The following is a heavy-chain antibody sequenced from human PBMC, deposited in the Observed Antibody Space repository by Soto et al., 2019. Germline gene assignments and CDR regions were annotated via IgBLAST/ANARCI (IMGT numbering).Heavy chain of an antibody. Sequence: QVHLVQSGPEVEKPGASVKMSCKASGYTFSDYGISWVRQAPGEGLEWMGWISVFNGHTNYAQKVQGRVTMTTDTSTTTVYMELRSLRSDDTAVYYCARDRYHYDSSGYPQGALTDWGQGTLVTVSS. J-gene: IGHJ4*02. CDR3: ARDRYHYDSSGYPQGALTD. CDR2: ISVFNGHT. CDR1: GYTFSDYG. V-gene: IGHV1-18*01. D-gene: IGHD3-22*01.